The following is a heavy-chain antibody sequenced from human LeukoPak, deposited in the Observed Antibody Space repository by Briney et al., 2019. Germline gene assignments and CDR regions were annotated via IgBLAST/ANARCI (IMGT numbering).Heavy chain of an antibody. D-gene: IGHD3-3*01. V-gene: IGHV1-69*13. CDR1: GGTFTSYA. CDR3: ARGNYDFWSGYSLALGGDWFDP. J-gene: IGHJ5*02. Sequence: ASVKVSCKASGGTFTSYAISWVRQAPGQGLEWMGGIIPIFGTANYAPKFQGRVTITADESTSTAYMELSSLRSEDTAVYYCARGNYDFWSGYSLALGGDWFDPWGQGTLVTVSS. CDR2: IIPIFGTA.